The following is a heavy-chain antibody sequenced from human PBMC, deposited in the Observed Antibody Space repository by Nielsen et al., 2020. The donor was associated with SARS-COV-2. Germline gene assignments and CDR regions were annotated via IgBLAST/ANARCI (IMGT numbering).Heavy chain of an antibody. CDR3: AKDGTRGDYSYFDY. CDR2: ISGSGGST. J-gene: IGHJ4*02. V-gene: IGHV3-23*01. CDR1: GFTFSSYA. D-gene: IGHD4-17*01. Sequence: GESLKISCAASGFTFSSYAMRWVRQAPGKGLEWVSAISGSGGSTYYADSVKGRFTISRDISKNTLYLQMNSLRAEDTAVYYCAKDGTRGDYSYFDYWGQGTLVTVSS.